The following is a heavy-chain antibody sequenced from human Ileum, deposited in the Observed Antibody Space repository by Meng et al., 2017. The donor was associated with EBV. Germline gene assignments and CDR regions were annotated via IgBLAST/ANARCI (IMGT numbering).Heavy chain of an antibody. D-gene: IGHD2-15*01. J-gene: IGHJ4*02. Sequence: QGQLQESGPGLVKPSGTLPLTCTVSGGSISSDYWSWIRQPPGKGLEWIGYIHYSGSTNYNPSLKSRVTISVDPSKNQFSLNLSSVTAADTAVYYCARGGWSLDYWGQGTLVTVSS. CDR1: GGSISSDY. V-gene: IGHV4-59*08. CDR3: ARGGWSLDY. CDR2: IHYSGST.